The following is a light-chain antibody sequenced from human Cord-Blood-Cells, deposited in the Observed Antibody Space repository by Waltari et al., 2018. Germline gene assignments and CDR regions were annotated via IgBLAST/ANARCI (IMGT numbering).Light chain of an antibody. V-gene: IGLV2-14*01. Sequence: QSALTQPASVSGSPGQSITIPCTGTSSDVGGYNTVSWYQQHPGKAPKLMIYDVSNRPSGVSNRFSGSKSGNTASLTISGLQAEDEADYYCSSYTSSSPWVFGGGTKLTVL. CDR3: SSYTSSSPWV. CDR1: SSDVGGYNT. J-gene: IGLJ3*02. CDR2: DVS.